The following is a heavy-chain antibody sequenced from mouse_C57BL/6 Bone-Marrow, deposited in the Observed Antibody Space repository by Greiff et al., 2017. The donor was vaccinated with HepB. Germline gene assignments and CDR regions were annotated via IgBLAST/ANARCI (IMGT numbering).Heavy chain of an antibody. V-gene: IGHV10-3*01. Sequence: EVQVVESGGGLVQPKGSLKLSCAASGFTFNTYAMHWVRQAPGKGLEWVARIRSKSSNYATYYADSVKDRFTISRNDSQSMLYLQMNNLKTEDTAMYYCVREGVNYGSSWFAYWGQGTLVTVSA. CDR3: VREGVNYGSSWFAY. CDR1: GFTFNTYA. D-gene: IGHD1-1*01. CDR2: IRSKSSNYAT. J-gene: IGHJ3*01.